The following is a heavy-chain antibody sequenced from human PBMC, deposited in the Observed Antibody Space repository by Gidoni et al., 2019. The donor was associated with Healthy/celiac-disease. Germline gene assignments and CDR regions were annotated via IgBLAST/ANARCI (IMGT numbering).Heavy chain of an antibody. Sequence: VQLFKSWVGLVQPGGTLRHYCAASGFTFRSYAISCVRQAQGNGMEFVSVISGRGCSIYAADSVKCCCTISRVNSKYSLYLHMNSLRADDTAVYYCAKYCPRLHDAFDIWGQGTMFTVSS. D-gene: IGHD2-15*01. J-gene: IGHJ3*02. CDR3: AKYCPRLHDAFDI. CDR1: GFTFRSYA. V-gene: IGHV3-23*01. CDR2: ISGRGCSI.